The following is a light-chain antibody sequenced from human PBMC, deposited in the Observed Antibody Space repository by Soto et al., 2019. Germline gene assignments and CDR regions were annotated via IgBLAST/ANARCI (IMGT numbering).Light chain of an antibody. CDR1: QGINKF. V-gene: IGKV1-9*01. Sequence: IQLTQSPSSLSASVGDRVTITCLASQGINKFFAWYQQRPGKAPQLLVYGASTLQSGVPSRFSGSGSGTDFTLTISSLQPEDFATYYCQQLTNFRFTFGQGTKLDIK. CDR3: QQLTNFRFT. J-gene: IGKJ2*01. CDR2: GAS.